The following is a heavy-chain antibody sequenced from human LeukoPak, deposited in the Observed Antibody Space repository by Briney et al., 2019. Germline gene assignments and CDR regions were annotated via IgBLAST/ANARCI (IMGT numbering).Heavy chain of an antibody. CDR1: GFTFSNYA. CDR3: AKSPRDFWSGYYYHFDY. V-gene: IGHV3-23*01. D-gene: IGHD3-3*01. CDR2: ISGSGGST. J-gene: IGHJ4*02. Sequence: GGSLRLSCAVSGFTFSNYAMSWVRQAPGKGLEWVSGISGSGGSTDYADSVKGRFTISRDKSKNTLYLQMNSLRAEDTAVYYCAKSPRDFWSGYYYHFDYWGQGTLVTVSS.